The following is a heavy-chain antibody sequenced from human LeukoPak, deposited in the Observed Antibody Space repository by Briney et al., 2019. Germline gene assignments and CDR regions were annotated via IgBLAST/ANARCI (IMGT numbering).Heavy chain of an antibody. CDR1: GFTFSSYG. J-gene: IGHJ4*02. CDR2: IYYDGNNK. D-gene: IGHD3-10*01. CDR3: ARDAYYYGSGSYVDY. V-gene: IGHV3-33*01. Sequence: GRSLRLSCAASGFTFSSYGMHWVRQAPGKGLEWVAVIYYDGNNKFYADPVKGRFTISRDNSKNTLYLQMNSLRAEDTAVYYCARDAYYYGSGSYVDYWGQGTLVTVSS.